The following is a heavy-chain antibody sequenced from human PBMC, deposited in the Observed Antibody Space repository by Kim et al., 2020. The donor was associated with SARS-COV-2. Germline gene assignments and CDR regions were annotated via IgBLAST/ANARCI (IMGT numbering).Heavy chain of an antibody. CDR3: AILAAGGYCSSTSCRPPGTFDI. CDR1: GGSISSSSYY. CDR2: IYYSGST. D-gene: IGHD2-2*01. V-gene: IGHV4-39*01. J-gene: IGHJ3*02. Sequence: SETLSLTCTVSGGSISSSSYYWGWIRQPPGKGLAWIGSIYYSGSTYYNPSLKSRVTISVDTSKNQFSLKLSSVTAADTAVYYCAILAAGGYCSSTSCRPPGTFDIWGQGTMVTVSS.